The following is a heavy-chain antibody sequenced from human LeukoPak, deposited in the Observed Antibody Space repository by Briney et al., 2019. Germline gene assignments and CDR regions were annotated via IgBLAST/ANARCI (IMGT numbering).Heavy chain of an antibody. D-gene: IGHD3-22*01. CDR2: IYHSRST. J-gene: IGHJ3*02. CDR1: GGSISSSNW. Sequence: PSGTLSLTCAVSGGSISSSNWWSWVRQPPGKGLEWIGEIYHSRSTNYNPSLKSRVTISVDKSKNQFSLKLSSVTAADTAVYYCARETYYYDSSGLRRYAFDIWGQGTMVTVSS. V-gene: IGHV4-4*02. CDR3: ARETYYYDSSGLRRYAFDI.